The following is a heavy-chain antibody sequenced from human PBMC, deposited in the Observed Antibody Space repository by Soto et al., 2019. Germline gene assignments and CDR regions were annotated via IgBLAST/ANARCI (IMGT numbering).Heavy chain of an antibody. CDR3: ARDATYRDSGFYYDVFDV. V-gene: IGHV3-7*05. Sequence: DVQLMESGGGLVQPGGSLRLSCAASGFTFRNYWMTWVRQAPGKGLEWVANINRDGGEEHYVDSVKGRFSVSRDNAKESLYLQMNSLKIEDTAVYYCARDATYRDSGFYYDVFDVWGQGSMVTVSS. D-gene: IGHD3-16*02. J-gene: IGHJ3*01. CDR2: INRDGGEE. CDR1: GFTFRNYW.